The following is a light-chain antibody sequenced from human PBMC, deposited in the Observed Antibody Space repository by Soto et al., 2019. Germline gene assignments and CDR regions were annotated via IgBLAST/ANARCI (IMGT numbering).Light chain of an antibody. V-gene: IGLV2-8*01. CDR3: CSYAGSSSLV. Sequence: QLVLTQPPSASGSPGQSVTISCTGTSSDVGAYNYVSWYQQHPGKAPKLMIYEVSKRPSGVPDRFSGSKSGNTASLTVSGLQAEDEADYYCCSYAGSSSLVFGGVTKLTVL. CDR1: SSDVGAYNY. CDR2: EVS. J-gene: IGLJ2*01.